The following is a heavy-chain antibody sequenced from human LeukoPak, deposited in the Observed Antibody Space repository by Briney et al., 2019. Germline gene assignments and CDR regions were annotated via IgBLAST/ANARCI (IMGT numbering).Heavy chain of an antibody. J-gene: IGHJ4*02. V-gene: IGHV3-15*01. D-gene: IGHD6-13*01. CDR3: TRVGYSSSWYSVY. CDR1: GFTFNNAW. CDR2: IKSKSDGGTI. Sequence: GGSLRLSCAASGFTFNNAWMSWVRQTPGKGLEWVGRIKSKSDGGTIDYAAPVDGRFTISRDDSKNTLYLQMNSLKTEDTAVYYCTRVGYSSSWYSVYWGQGTLVTVSS.